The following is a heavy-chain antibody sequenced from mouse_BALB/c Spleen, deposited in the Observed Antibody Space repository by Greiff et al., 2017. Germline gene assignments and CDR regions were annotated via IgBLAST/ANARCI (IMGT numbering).Heavy chain of an antibody. J-gene: IGHJ3*01. Sequence: EVKVVESGGGLVQPGGSLRLSCATSGFTFTDYYMSWVRQPPGKALEWLGFIRNKANGYTTEYSASVKGRFTISRDNSQSILYLQMNTLRAEDSATYYCARDGDGNYAFAYWGQGTLVTVSA. V-gene: IGHV7-3*02. D-gene: IGHD2-1*01. CDR2: IRNKANGYTT. CDR3: ARDGDGNYAFAY. CDR1: GFTFTDYY.